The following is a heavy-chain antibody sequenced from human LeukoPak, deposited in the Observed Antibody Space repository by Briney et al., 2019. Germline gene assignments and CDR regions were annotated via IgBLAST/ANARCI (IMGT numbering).Heavy chain of an antibody. J-gene: IGHJ4*02. CDR3: ARGGSYVHY. CDR1: GFTFNSYE. V-gene: IGHV3-48*03. Sequence: GGSLRLSCAASGFTFNSYEMNWLRQAPGKGLEWVSYINSGGSAIYYADSVKGRFTISRDNAKNSLYLQMNSLRADDTAVYYCARGGSYVHYWGQGTLVTVSS. D-gene: IGHD1-26*01. CDR2: INSGGSAI.